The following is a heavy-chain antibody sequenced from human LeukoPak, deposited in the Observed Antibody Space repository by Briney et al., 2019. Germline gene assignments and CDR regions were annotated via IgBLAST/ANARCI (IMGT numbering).Heavy chain of an antibody. CDR2: ISYDGSNK. CDR3: ARDNRVILEDTAMVHIRGGFDY. J-gene: IGHJ4*02. CDR1: GFTFSSYA. Sequence: GSLRLSCAASGFTFSSYAMHWVRQAPGKGLEWVAVISYDGSNKYYADSVKGRFTISRDNSKNTLYLQMNSLRAEDTAVYYCARDNRVILEDTAMVHIRGGFDYWGQGTLVTVSS. V-gene: IGHV3-30-3*01. D-gene: IGHD5-18*01.